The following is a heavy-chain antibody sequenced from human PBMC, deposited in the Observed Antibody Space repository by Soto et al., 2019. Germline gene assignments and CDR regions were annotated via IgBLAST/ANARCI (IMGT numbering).Heavy chain of an antibody. CDR3: ASARDGIDPPV. J-gene: IGHJ4*02. CDR1: GYTFTDYF. CDR2: INAGNGNT. V-gene: IGHV1-3*01. Sequence: ASVKVSCKASGYTFTDYFMNWMRQAPGQRLEWMGWINAGNGNTKYSQKFQGRVTITRDTSASTAYMELSSLRSEDTAVYYCASARDGIDPPVWGQGTLVTVSS. D-gene: IGHD1-26*01.